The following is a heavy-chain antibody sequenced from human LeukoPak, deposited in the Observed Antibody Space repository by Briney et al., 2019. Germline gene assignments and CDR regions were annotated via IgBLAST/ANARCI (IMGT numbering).Heavy chain of an antibody. CDR3: ATRIAVASRRA. Sequence: GGSLRLSCAASGFTFSSYGMHWVRQAPGKGLEWVAVISYDGSNKYYADSVKGRFTISRDNSKNTLYLQMNSLRAEDTAVYYCATRIAVASRRARGXGTLVTVSS. CDR2: ISYDGSNK. J-gene: IGHJ4*01. V-gene: IGHV3-30*03. D-gene: IGHD6-19*01. CDR1: GFTFSSYG.